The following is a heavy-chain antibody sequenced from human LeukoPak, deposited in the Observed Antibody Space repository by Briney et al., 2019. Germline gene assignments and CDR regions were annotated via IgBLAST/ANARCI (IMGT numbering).Heavy chain of an antibody. D-gene: IGHD2-15*01. J-gene: IGHJ4*02. V-gene: IGHV3-21*01. CDR3: ARVFCSGVKCWFDY. CDR1: GFTFSSYR. CDR2: ISSSSSYI. Sequence: GGSLRLSCAASGFTFSSYRMNWVRQAPGKGLEWVSSISSSSSYIYYADSVRGRFTISRDNAKNSLSLQMNCLRAEDMAVYYCARVFCSGVKCWFDYWGQGTLVTVSS.